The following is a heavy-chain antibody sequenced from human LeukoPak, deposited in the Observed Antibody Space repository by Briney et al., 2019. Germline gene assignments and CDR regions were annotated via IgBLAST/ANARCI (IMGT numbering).Heavy chain of an antibody. Sequence: GGSLRLSCAASGFTFSSYLMSWVRQAPGKGLEWVANIKQDGSEKYYVDSVKGRFTISRDNAKNSLYLQMNSLRAEDTAVYYCARGGQWLANRGGQGTLVTVSS. CDR3: ARGGQWLANR. CDR2: IKQDGSEK. CDR1: GFTFSSYL. V-gene: IGHV3-7*04. J-gene: IGHJ4*02. D-gene: IGHD6-19*01.